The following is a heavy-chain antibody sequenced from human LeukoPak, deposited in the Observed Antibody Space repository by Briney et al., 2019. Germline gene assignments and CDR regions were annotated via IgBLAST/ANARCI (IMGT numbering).Heavy chain of an antibody. Sequence: GGSLRLSCAASGFTFSTYWMHWVRQAPGKGLVWVSRIDHDGINTYYADSVKGRFTISRDNAKNTLYLRMNSLRAEDTAVYYCARAVAGKGTAGSYYFDYWGQGTLVTVSS. D-gene: IGHD6-19*01. J-gene: IGHJ4*02. CDR2: IDHDGINT. CDR1: GFTFSTYW. CDR3: ARAVAGKGTAGSYYFDY. V-gene: IGHV3-74*01.